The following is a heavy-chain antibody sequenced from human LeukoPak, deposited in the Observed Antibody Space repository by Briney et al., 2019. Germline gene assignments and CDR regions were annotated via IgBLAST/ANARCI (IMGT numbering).Heavy chain of an antibody. D-gene: IGHD3-16*01. CDR3: ARGVALGEGASDY. Sequence: ASVKVSCKASGYTFSNYDISWVRPAPGQGLEWMGWISGYNGNTNYAQNLQGRVTMTTDTSTSTAYMELRSLRSDDTAVYYCARGVALGEGASDYWGQGTLVTVSS. CDR2: ISGYNGNT. J-gene: IGHJ4*02. V-gene: IGHV1-18*01. CDR1: GYTFSNYD.